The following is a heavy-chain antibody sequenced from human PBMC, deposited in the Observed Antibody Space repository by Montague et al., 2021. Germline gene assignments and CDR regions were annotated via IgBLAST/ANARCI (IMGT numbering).Heavy chain of an antibody. Sequence: SLRLSCAASGFTFSNYWMHWVRQAPGKGLLWVSRISPDGSWTNYADYVRGRFTISRDNTKNTLYLQMSSLRAEDTALYYCVRDLNWAVDYWGQETLVTVSS. CDR1: GFTFSNYW. D-gene: IGHD7-27*01. V-gene: IGHV3-74*01. CDR2: ISPDGSWT. J-gene: IGHJ4*02. CDR3: VRDLNWAVDY.